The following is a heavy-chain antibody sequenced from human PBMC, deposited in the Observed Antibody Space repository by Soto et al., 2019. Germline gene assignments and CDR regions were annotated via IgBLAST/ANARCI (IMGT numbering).Heavy chain of an antibody. Sequence: EVQLVESVGGLVQPGGSLRLSCAASVFVFSSKWMAWFRQVPGKGLEWVAKIKQDGSEKYYVDSLKGRFTISRDNADNSLSLQMNSLRAEDTAVDYCARDRMGGYDFWGQGTLVTVSS. J-gene: IGHJ4*02. CDR3: ARDRMGGYDF. CDR2: IKQDGSEK. D-gene: IGHD5-12*01. CDR1: VFVFSSKW. V-gene: IGHV3-7*01.